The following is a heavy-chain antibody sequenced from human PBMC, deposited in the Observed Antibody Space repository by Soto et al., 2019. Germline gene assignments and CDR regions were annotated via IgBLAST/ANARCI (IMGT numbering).Heavy chain of an antibody. CDR1: GFSFVNYL. CDR2: IYPSDSDT. J-gene: IGHJ4*02. CDR3: ARPIGALSTTDFTY. D-gene: IGHD3-22*01. V-gene: IGHV5-51*01. Sequence: GESLKISCRGCGFSFVNYLIGWVRQLPGKGLEWMGFIYPSDSDTRYSPSFQGQVTISADKSISTAYLQWSSLKASDTAMYYCARPIGALSTTDFTYWGQGTLVTVSS.